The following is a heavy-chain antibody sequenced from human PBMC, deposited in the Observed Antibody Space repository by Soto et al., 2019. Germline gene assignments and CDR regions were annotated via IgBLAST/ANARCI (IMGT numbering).Heavy chain of an antibody. CDR3: ARGPLSSIVVVTATRFDY. CDR2: INHSGST. CDR1: GGSFSGYY. Sequence: SETLSLTCAVYGGSFSGYYWSWIRQPPGKGLEWIGEINHSGSTNYNPSLKSRVTISVDTSKNQFSLKLSSLTAADTAVYYCARGPLSSIVVVTATRFDYWGQGTLVTVSS. D-gene: IGHD2-21*02. V-gene: IGHV4-34*01. J-gene: IGHJ4*02.